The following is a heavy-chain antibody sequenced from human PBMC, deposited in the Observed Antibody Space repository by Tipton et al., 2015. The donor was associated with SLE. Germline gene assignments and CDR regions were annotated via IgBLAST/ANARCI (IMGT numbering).Heavy chain of an antibody. CDR2: IHKSGST. CDR1: GDSISSYY. Sequence: TLSLTCTVSGDSISSYYWTWIRQPPGKGLEWIGYIHKSGSTHYHPSLRGRVTISVDASKNQFSLELISVTAADTAVYYCARAIGANYFNFWGQGTLVTVSA. V-gene: IGHV4-59*12. CDR3: ARAIGANYFNF. J-gene: IGHJ4*02. D-gene: IGHD3-16*01.